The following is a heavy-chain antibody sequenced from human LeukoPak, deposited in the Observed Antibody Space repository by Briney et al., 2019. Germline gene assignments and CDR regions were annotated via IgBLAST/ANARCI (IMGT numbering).Heavy chain of an antibody. CDR2: IYNKVSK. Sequence: MPSETLSLTCTVSGGSMPSNTYYWGWLRQSPEKGLEWIGSIYNKVSKHYNPSLKSRVDMSVHTSRSQFYLKLTSMTAADAAIYYCARNSSSSYFDTWGQGILVTVSS. CDR3: ARNSSSSYFDT. V-gene: IGHV4-39*01. J-gene: IGHJ4*02. D-gene: IGHD6-6*01. CDR1: GGSMPSNTYY.